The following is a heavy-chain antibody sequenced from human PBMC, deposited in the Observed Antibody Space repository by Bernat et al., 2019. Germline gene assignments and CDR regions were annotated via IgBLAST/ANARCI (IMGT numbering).Heavy chain of an antibody. Sequence: VQLVESGGGVVQPGRSLRLSCAASGFTFSSYAMHWVRQAPGKGLEWVSAISGGGGSTYYADSVKGRFTISRDNSKNTLYLQMNSLRVEDTAVYYCAKGPPTYYYDSSGYHEVGYWGQGTLVTVSS. D-gene: IGHD3-22*01. V-gene: IGHV3-23*04. J-gene: IGHJ4*02. CDR3: AKGPPTYYYDSSGYHEVGY. CDR1: GFTFSSYA. CDR2: ISGGGGST.